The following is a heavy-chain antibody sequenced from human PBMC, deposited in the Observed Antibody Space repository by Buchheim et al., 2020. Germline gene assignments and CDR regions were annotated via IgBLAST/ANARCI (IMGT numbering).Heavy chain of an antibody. CDR2: IYHSGST. Sequence: QVQLQESGPGLVKPSETLSLTCTVSGGSISSYYWSWIRQPPGKGLEWIGYIYHSGSTNYIPSLKSRVTISIDPSKNQVSLKLSSVTAADTAVYYCARDIDYWGQGTL. CDR3: ARDIDY. CDR1: GGSISSYY. V-gene: IGHV4-59*01. J-gene: IGHJ4*01.